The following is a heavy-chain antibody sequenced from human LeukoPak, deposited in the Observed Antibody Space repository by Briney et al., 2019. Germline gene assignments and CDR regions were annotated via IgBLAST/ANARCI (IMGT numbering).Heavy chain of an antibody. CDR2: INPNSGGT. Sequence: ASVKVSCKASGYTFSGYYMHWVRQAPGQGLEWVGWINPNSGGTNYAQKFQGRVTMTRDTSISTAYMELSRLKSDDTAMYYCAKGFDSLRWFDSWGQGTLVTVSS. V-gene: IGHV1-2*02. CDR3: AKGFDSLRWFDS. D-gene: IGHD3-9*01. CDR1: GYTFSGYY. J-gene: IGHJ5*01.